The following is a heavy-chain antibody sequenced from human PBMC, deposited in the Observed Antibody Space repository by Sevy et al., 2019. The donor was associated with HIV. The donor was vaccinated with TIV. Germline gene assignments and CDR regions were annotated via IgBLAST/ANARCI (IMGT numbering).Heavy chain of an antibody. Sequence: GGSLRLSCAASGFTFSNAWMSWVRQAPGKGLEWVGRIKSKTDGGTTDYAAPVKGRFTISRDDSKNTLYLKMNSRKTADTAVNYCTAVLLWFGELIFWGQGTLVTVSS. J-gene: IGHJ4*02. CDR2: IKSKTDGGTT. CDR1: GFTFSNAW. CDR3: TAVLLWFGELIF. D-gene: IGHD3-10*01. V-gene: IGHV3-15*01.